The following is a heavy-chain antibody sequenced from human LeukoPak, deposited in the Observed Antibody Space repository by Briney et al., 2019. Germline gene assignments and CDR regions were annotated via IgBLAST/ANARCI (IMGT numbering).Heavy chain of an antibody. CDR2: IYYSGST. CDR3: ARDGYNLGGFDY. Sequence: SETLSLTCTVSGGSISSGDYYWSWIRQPPGKGLEWIGYIYYSGSTYYNPSLKSRVTISVDTSKNQFSLKLSSVTAADTAVYYCARDGYNLGGFDYWGQGTLVTVSS. D-gene: IGHD5-24*01. J-gene: IGHJ4*02. V-gene: IGHV4-30-4*01. CDR1: GGSISSGDYY.